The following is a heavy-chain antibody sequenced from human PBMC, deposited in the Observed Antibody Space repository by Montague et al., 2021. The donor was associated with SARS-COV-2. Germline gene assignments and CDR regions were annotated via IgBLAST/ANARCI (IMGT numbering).Heavy chain of an antibody. Sequence: SETLSLTSTLSGGSISSYYWSWIRQPPGKGLEWIGYIYYSGSTNYNPSLKSRVTISVDTSKNQFSLSLASVTAADTALYYCAGVPLMRGHWFLDLWGRGTLVSVSS. D-gene: IGHD2-8*01. CDR3: AGVPLMRGHWFLDL. J-gene: IGHJ2*01. V-gene: IGHV4-59*01. CDR2: IYYSGST. CDR1: GGSISSYY.